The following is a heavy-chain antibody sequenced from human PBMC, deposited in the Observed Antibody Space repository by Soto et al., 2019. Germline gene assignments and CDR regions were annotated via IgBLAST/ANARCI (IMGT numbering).Heavy chain of an antibody. CDR2: TRNRVNSFST. CDR1: AVSEFTFSDQY. Sequence: VQVEQSGGGLVLPGGSLRLSCAVSAVSEFTFSDQYIDWVRQAPVKGLEWVGRTRNRVNSFSTAYAASVQSRFTISRDDSKNTVYPQMNSLKPEYTAVYYCSLVVPSAKGPVYCGQASLVTVS. D-gene: IGHD2-15*01. V-gene: IGHV3-72*01. J-gene: IGHJ4*02. CDR3: SLVVPSAKGPVY.